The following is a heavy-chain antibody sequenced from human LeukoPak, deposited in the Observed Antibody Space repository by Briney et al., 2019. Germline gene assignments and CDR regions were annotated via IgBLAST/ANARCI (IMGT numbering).Heavy chain of an antibody. Sequence: GGSLRLSCAASGFTFSSYYMNWVRQAPGKGLEWVSSISSSSSYIYYADSVKSRFTISRDNAKNSLYLQMNSLRAEDTAVYYCARDENNWSDGAAIDAFDIWGQGTMVTVSS. CDR1: GFTFSSYY. D-gene: IGHD1-20*01. V-gene: IGHV3-21*01. CDR3: ARDENNWSDGAAIDAFDI. CDR2: ISSSSSYI. J-gene: IGHJ3*02.